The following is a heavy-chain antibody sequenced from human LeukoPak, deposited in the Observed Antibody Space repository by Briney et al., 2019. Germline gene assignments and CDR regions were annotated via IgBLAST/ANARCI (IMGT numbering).Heavy chain of an antibody. V-gene: IGHV3-23*01. D-gene: IGHD6-19*01. CDR2: IFGSGGST. CDR3: AKDLYNSGLWYFDY. Sequence: GGFLRLSCAVSGFTLSSYGMSWVRQAPGKGLEWISGIFGSGGSTKYADSVKGRFTISRDTSKNTLYLQMNSLRVEDTAVYYCAKDLYNSGLWYFDYWGQGTLVTVSA. CDR1: GFTLSSYG. J-gene: IGHJ4*02.